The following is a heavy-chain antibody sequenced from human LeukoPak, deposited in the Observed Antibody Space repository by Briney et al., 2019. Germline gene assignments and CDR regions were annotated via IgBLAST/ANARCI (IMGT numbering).Heavy chain of an antibody. Sequence: GGSLRLSCAASGFAVSSNFMTWVRQAPGKGLECVSAFNDAGATFYADSVKGRFTISRDTSKNTLYLQMNSLRADDTAVYYCATRRDSGTYLVYWGQGTLVTVSS. J-gene: IGHJ4*02. CDR3: ATRRDSGTYLVY. CDR1: GFAVSSNF. D-gene: IGHD1-26*01. V-gene: IGHV3-53*01. CDR2: FNDAGAT.